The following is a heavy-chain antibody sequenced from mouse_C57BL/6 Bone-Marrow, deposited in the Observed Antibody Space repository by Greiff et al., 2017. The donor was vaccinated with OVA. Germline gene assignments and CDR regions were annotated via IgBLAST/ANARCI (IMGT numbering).Heavy chain of an antibody. Sequence: EVHLVESGGGLVKPGGSLKLSCAASGFTFSSYAMSWVRQTPEKRLEWVATISDGGSYTYYPDNVKGRFTISRDNAKNNLYLQMRHLKSEDTAMYYCASGGYGSRFAYWGQGTLVTVSA. CDR2: ISDGGSYT. CDR3: ASGGYGSRFAY. V-gene: IGHV5-4*01. D-gene: IGHD1-1*01. CDR1: GFTFSSYA. J-gene: IGHJ3*01.